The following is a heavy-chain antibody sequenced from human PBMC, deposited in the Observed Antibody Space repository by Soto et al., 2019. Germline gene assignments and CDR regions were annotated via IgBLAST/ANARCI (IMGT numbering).Heavy chain of an antibody. CDR3: ARRFSGTGRYFDY. CDR2: INQSGST. Sequence: QVQLQQWGAGLLKPSETLSLSGAVYGASFSGYYWNWIRQPPGKGLERIGEINQSGSTNYSPSLTTRVTISVDTSKKQFSLWVGSVTAADTAVYYCARRFSGTGRYFDYWGQGTLVTVSS. CDR1: GASFSGYY. D-gene: IGHD1-1*01. J-gene: IGHJ4*02. V-gene: IGHV4-34*02.